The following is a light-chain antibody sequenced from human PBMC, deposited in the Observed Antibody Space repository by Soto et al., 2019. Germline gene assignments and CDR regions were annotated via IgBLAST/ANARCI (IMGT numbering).Light chain of an antibody. CDR2: GNT. J-gene: IGLJ2*01. Sequence: QSVLTQPPSVSGAPGQRVTISCTGSSSNIGAGYDVHWYQQLPGTAPKLLIYGNTNRPSGVPDRFSGSKSGTSASLAIAGLQAEDEADYYCQSYDSIQSVLFGGGTKLTVL. CDR1: SSNIGAGYD. CDR3: QSYDSIQSVL. V-gene: IGLV1-40*01.